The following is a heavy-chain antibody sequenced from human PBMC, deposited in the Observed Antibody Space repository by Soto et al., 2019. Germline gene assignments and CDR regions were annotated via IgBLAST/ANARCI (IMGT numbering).Heavy chain of an antibody. J-gene: IGHJ5*02. CDR1: GDTFSNYV. CDR3: ARSYGDYSWFDP. Sequence: QVPLVQSGAEVKKPGSSVKVSCKASGDTFSNYVINWVQQAPGQGLEWMGGIIPIFGTANYAQTFQGRVTITADESTSTVYLELSSLRSEDTAVYYCARSYGDYSWFDPWGQGSLVTVSS. D-gene: IGHD4-17*01. V-gene: IGHV1-69*01. CDR2: IIPIFGTA.